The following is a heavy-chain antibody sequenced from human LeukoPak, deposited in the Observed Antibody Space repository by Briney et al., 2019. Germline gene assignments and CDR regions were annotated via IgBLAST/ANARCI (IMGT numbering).Heavy chain of an antibody. V-gene: IGHV1-69*04. CDR2: IIPILGIA. CDR1: GGTFSSYA. CDR3: ASVEPDYGFWSGYTIDY. J-gene: IGHJ4*02. Sequence: GASVKVSCKASGGTFSSYAISWVRQAPGQGLEWMGRIIPILGIANYAQKFQGRVTITADKSTSTAYMELSSLRSEDTAVYYCASVEPDYGFWSGYTIDYWGQGTLVTVSS. D-gene: IGHD3-3*01.